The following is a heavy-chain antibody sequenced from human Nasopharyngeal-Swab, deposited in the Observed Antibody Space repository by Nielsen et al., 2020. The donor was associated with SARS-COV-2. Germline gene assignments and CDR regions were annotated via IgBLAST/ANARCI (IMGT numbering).Heavy chain of an antibody. J-gene: IGHJ4*02. V-gene: IGHV4-34*13. CDR3: AGHPADFDY. Sequence: RQAPGKGLEWVGEMKPSGITNYNPSLKSRVAISINTSKNQFFLNLRSVTAADTAVYYCAGHPADFDYWGQGTLVTVSS. D-gene: IGHD6-25*01. CDR2: MKPSGIT.